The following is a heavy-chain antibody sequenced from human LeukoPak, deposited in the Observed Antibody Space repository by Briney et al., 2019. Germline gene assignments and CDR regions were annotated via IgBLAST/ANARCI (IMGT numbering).Heavy chain of an antibody. J-gene: IGHJ4*01. CDR1: GFTFSSYG. D-gene: IGHD3-22*01. CDR2: ILYDGSTQ. Sequence: PGGSLRLSCAASGFTFSSYGIHWVRQAPGKGLEWVAFILYDGSTQYYANSVKGRFTISRDNSENTLYLQMNSLRAEDTAVYYCGKDFSNGYYNDYWGQGTLVAVSS. V-gene: IGHV3-30*02. CDR3: GKDFSNGYYNDY.